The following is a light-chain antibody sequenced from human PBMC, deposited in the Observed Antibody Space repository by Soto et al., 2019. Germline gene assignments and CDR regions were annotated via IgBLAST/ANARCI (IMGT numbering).Light chain of an antibody. CDR3: QQYNAWPRP. J-gene: IGKJ1*01. CDR2: DAS. Sequence: EIVGMQSQPTLSVSSGDRAPLSCRARLSVRRNLAWYQQKPGQAPRLIIFDASTRATGIPDRFSGSGYGKEFTLTISSHKSEDFAVYYCQQYNAWPRPCGQGTKVDI. CDR1: LSVRRN. V-gene: IGKV3-15*01.